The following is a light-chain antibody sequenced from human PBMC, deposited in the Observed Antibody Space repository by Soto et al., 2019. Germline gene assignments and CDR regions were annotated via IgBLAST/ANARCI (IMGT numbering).Light chain of an antibody. CDR1: QSVRSN. CDR3: QQYNNWPPLT. J-gene: IGKJ4*01. V-gene: IGKV3-15*01. Sequence: EIVMTQSPATLSVSPGERATLSCRASQSVRSNLAWYQQKPGQAPRLLIYGASTRATGIPARFSGSGSGTEFTLTISSLQSEDFAFYYCQQYNNWPPLTFGGGTKVEIK. CDR2: GAS.